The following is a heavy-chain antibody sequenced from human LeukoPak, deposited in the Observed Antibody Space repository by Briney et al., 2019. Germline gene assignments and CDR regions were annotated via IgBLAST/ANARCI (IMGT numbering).Heavy chain of an antibody. CDR1: GYSFTNYW. CDR3: ATNTMFRGIHAFDI. Sequence: GESLKISCQGSGYSFTNYWIGWVRQLPGKGLEWMAIICPRDSDTRYSPSFQGQVTISADKSISTAYLQWSSLKASDSAMYYCATNTMFRGIHAFDIWGQGTMVTVSS. V-gene: IGHV5-51*01. D-gene: IGHD3-10*01. CDR2: ICPRDSDT. J-gene: IGHJ3*02.